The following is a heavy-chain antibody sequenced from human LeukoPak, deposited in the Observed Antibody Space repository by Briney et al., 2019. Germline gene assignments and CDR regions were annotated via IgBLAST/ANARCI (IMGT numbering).Heavy chain of an antibody. Sequence: GGSLRLSCAASGFTFSSYGMNWVRQAPGKGLEWVSSISSSSSYIYYADSVKGRFTISRDNAKKSLFLQMNSLRAEDTAVYYCARVPMVQGVNVDPCDYWGQGTLVTVSS. CDR2: ISSSSSYI. V-gene: IGHV3-21*01. CDR3: ARVPMVQGVNVDPCDY. J-gene: IGHJ4*02. D-gene: IGHD3-10*01. CDR1: GFTFSSYG.